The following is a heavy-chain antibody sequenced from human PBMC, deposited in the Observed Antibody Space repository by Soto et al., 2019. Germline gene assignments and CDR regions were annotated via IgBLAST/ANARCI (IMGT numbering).Heavy chain of an antibody. CDR1: GYTFTGYY. D-gene: IGHD3-10*01. J-gene: IGHJ4*02. Sequence: ASVKVSFKASGYTFTGYYVHWVRQAPGQGLEWMGWINPNSGGTIYPQKFQGRVTMTRDTSISTAYMELSSLRFDDTAMYYCATTGNYGSGTSFRVDYWGQGTLVTVSS. CDR2: INPNSGGT. CDR3: ATTGNYGSGTSFRVDY. V-gene: IGHV1-2*02.